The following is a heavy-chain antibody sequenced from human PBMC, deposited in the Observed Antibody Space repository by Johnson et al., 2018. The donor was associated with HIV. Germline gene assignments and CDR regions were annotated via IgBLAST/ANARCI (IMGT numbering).Heavy chain of an antibody. CDR1: GFTFSDAW. Sequence: MLLVESGGGLVKPGGSLRLSCAVSGFTFSDAWMSWVRQAPGKGLEWVGRIKRKSDGGTTEYAASVKGRFTISRDDSKSIAYLQMSSLKTEDTAVYYCTRELPLSYYDDSSGYDLADIWGQGTMVTVSS. V-gene: IGHV3-15*01. CDR2: IKRKSDGGTT. D-gene: IGHD3-22*01. CDR3: TRELPLSYYDDSSGYDLADI. J-gene: IGHJ3*02.